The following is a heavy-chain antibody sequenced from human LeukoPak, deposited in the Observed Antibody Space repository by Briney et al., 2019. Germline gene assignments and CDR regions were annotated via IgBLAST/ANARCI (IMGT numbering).Heavy chain of an antibody. CDR3: ARDVSYGSAPNWFDP. Sequence: SVKVSCKASGSTFSSYAISWVRQAPGQGLEWMGGIIPIFGTANYAQKFQGRVTITADESTSTAYMELSSLRSEDTAVYYCARDVSYGSAPNWFDPWGQGTLVTVSS. V-gene: IGHV1-69*01. CDR2: IIPIFGTA. D-gene: IGHD3-10*01. CDR1: GSTFSSYA. J-gene: IGHJ5*02.